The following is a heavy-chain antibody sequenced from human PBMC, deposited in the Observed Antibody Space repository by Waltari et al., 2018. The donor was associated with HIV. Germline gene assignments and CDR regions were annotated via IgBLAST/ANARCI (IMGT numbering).Heavy chain of an antibody. J-gene: IGHJ3*02. CDR2: VFYSGST. D-gene: IGHD1-1*01. CDR1: GASVTPGIYY. CDR3: ARTNWDDAFDI. Sequence: QVQLQESGPGLVTPSETLSLTSTVSGASVTPGIYYWGWIRQPPGKGLEWLGYVFYSGSTNYNPSLKSRVTISLDTSKNLFSLKLTSVTAADTALYYCARTNWDDAFDIWGQGTMVIVSS. V-gene: IGHV4-61*01.